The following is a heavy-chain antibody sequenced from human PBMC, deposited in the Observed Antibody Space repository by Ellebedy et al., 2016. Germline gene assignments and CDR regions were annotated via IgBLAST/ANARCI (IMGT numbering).Heavy chain of an antibody. CDR2: INQRGST. CDR1: GGSISSSNW. D-gene: IGHD2-8*02. J-gene: IGHJ3*01. CDR3: ARLVGLGSDRVPLVLAFDV. V-gene: IGHV4-4*02. Sequence: SETLSLTCAVSGGSISSSNWWSWVRQPPGKGLEWIGEINQRGSTTYNPSLKSRVAISADMSKNHFSLKLSSVTAADTARYYCARLVGLGSDRVPLVLAFDVWGHGTMVSVSS.